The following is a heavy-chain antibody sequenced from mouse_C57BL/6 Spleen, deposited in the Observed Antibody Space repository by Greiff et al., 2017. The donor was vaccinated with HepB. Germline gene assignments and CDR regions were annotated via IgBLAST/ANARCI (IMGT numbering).Heavy chain of an antibody. D-gene: IGHD1-1*01. J-gene: IGHJ4*01. Sequence: QVQLKQSGAELVRPGASVKLSCKASGYTFTDYYINWVKQRPGPGLEWIARIYPGSGNTYYNEKFKGKATLTAEKSSSTAYMQLSSLTSEDSAVYFCAKDTTVEDDMDYWGQGTSVTVSS. CDR2: IYPGSGNT. V-gene: IGHV1-76*01. CDR1: GYTFTDYY. CDR3: AKDTTVEDDMDY.